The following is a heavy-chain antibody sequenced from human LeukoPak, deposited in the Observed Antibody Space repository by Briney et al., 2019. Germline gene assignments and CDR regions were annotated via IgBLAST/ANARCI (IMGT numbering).Heavy chain of an antibody. Sequence: ASVTVSFKASGYTFPNYDIHWVRQATGQGLEWMGWMNPNTANTGYAQKFQGRVTQTSDTSIGTAYMELSSLRSDDTAVYFCARVKTQWLASFDFWGQGTLVTVSS. D-gene: IGHD6-19*01. V-gene: IGHV1-8*01. CDR1: GYTFPNYD. J-gene: IGHJ4*02. CDR2: MNPNTANT. CDR3: ARVKTQWLASFDF.